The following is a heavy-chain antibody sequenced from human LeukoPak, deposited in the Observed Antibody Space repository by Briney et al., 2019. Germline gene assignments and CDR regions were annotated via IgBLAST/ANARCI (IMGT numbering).Heavy chain of an antibody. CDR1: GFTFSSYA. J-gene: IGHJ4*02. CDR3: AGYDYVWGSYRIDY. V-gene: IGHV3-30*04. Sequence: GRSLRLSCAASGFTFSSYAMHWVRQAPGKGLEWVAVISYDGSNKYYADSVKGRFTISRDNSKNTLYLQMNSLRAEDTAVYYCAGYDYVWGSYRIDYWGQGTLVTVSS. CDR2: ISYDGSNK. D-gene: IGHD3-16*02.